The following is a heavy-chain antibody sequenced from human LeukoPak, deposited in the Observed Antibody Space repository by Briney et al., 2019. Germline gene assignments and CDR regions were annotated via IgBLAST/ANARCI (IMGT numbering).Heavy chain of an antibody. D-gene: IGHD3-16*01. CDR1: GYTFTDYY. CDR2: INPNSGGT. CDR3: ARGLGDVGMADGGY. Sequence: GASVKVSCKASGYTFTDYYMHWVRQASGQGPEWMGWINPNSGGTDYAQKFQGRVTMTRDTSISTAYMELSRLRSDDTAVYYCARGLGDVGMADGGYWGQGTLVTVSS. V-gene: IGHV1-2*02. J-gene: IGHJ4*02.